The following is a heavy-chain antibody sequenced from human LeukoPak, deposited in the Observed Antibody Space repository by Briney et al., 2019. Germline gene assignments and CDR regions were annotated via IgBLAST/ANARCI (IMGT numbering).Heavy chain of an antibody. D-gene: IGHD3-10*01. CDR3: TRTRMVRGVIITRADY. J-gene: IGHJ4*02. Sequence: PGGSLRLSCTASGFTFGDYAMSWVRQAPGKGLEWVGFIRSKAYGGTTEYAASVKGRFTISRDDSKSIAYLQMNSLKTEDTAVYYCTRTRMVRGVIITRADYWGQGTLVTVSS. V-gene: IGHV3-49*04. CDR2: IRSKAYGGTT. CDR1: GFTFGDYA.